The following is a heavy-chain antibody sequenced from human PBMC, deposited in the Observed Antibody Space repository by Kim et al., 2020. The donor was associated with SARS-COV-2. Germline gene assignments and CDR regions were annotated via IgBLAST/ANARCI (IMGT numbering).Heavy chain of an antibody. V-gene: IGHV3-30*18. D-gene: IGHD3-3*01. CDR2: ISYDGSNK. CDR1: GFTFSSYG. CDR3: AKPLTIFGVVTTYYYYGMDV. Sequence: GGSLRLSCAASGFTFSSYGMHWVHQAPGKGLEWVAVISYDGSNKYYADSVKGRFTISRDNSKNTLYLQMNSLRAEDTAVYYCAKPLTIFGVVTTYYYYGMDVWGQGTTVTVSS. J-gene: IGHJ6*02.